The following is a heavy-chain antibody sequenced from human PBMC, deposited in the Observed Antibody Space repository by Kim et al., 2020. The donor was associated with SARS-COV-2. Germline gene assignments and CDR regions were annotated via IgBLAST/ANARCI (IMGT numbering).Heavy chain of an antibody. D-gene: IGHD2-21*01. J-gene: IGHJ6*02. CDR2: IWYDGSNK. V-gene: IGHV3-33*01. Sequence: GGSLRLSCAASGFTFSSYGMHWVRQAPGKGLEWVAVIWYDGSNKYYADSVKGRFTISRDNSKNTLYLQMNSLRAEDTAVYYCAREGIVVTPGGAYYYYYGMDVWGQGTTVTVSS. CDR3: AREGIVVTPGGAYYYYYGMDV. CDR1: GFTFSSYG.